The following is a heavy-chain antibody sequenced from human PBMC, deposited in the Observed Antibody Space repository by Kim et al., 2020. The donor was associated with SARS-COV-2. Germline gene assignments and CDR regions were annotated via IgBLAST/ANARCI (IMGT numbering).Heavy chain of an antibody. CDR2: ISSSGNTI. CDR3: ANTVTNWFFDL. V-gene: IGHV3-11*01. D-gene: IGHD4-17*01. Sequence: GGSLRLSCAASGFTFSDHYMSWIRQAPGKGLEWVSYISSSGNTIYYADSVKGRFTISRDNAKNSLYLQMNSLRAEDTAVYYCANTVTNWFFDLWGRGTLVTVSS. J-gene: IGHJ2*01. CDR1: GFTFSDHY.